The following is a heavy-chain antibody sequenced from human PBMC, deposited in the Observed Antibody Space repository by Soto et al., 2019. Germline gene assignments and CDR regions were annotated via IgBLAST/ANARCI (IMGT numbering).Heavy chain of an antibody. CDR1: GYTFTSYG. Sequence: ASVKVSCKASGYTFTSYGISWVRQAPGQGLEWMGWISAYNGNTNYAQKLQGRVTMTTDTSTSTAYMELRSLRSDDTAVYYCARDQGPNYAFWSGPFDPWGQGTLVTVSS. J-gene: IGHJ5*02. CDR3: ARDQGPNYAFWSGPFDP. CDR2: ISAYNGNT. D-gene: IGHD3-3*01. V-gene: IGHV1-18*01.